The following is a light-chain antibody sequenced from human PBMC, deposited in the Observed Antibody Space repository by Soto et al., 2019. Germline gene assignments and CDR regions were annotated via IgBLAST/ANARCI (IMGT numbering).Light chain of an antibody. Sequence: VLTQPSDSLSVSAGQRVTRSGRASQSVYTNLAWYRHTPGQAPRLLISGASTGATGVPVRFRGSGSGTEFTLTINTLQSEDSAAYYCQQYHTWPVTFGRGTKVDIK. V-gene: IGKV3-15*01. CDR1: QSVYTN. J-gene: IGKJ4*01. CDR3: QQYHTWPVT. CDR2: GAS.